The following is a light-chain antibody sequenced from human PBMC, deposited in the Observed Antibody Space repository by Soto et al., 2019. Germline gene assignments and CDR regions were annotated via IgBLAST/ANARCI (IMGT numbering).Light chain of an antibody. J-gene: IGKJ3*01. CDR2: GAS. V-gene: IGKV3-20*01. Sequence: EIVLTQSTGTLSLSPGERATLSCRASQSVSSSYLAWYQQKPGQAPRLLIYGASSRATGIPDRFSGSGSGTGFTLTISRLEPEDFAVYYCQQYGSSLFTFGPGTKVDIK. CDR1: QSVSSSY. CDR3: QQYGSSLFT.